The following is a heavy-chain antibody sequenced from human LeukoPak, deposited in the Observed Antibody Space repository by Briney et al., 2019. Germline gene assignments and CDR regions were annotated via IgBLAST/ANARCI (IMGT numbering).Heavy chain of an antibody. CDR1: GDTFTRSY. CDR2: INPTGDYT. D-gene: IGHD4-23*01. Sequence: ASVKVSCKASGDTFTRSYVHWVRQAPGQGLEWMGIINPTGDYTNYAQKFQGRVTVTRDTSTSTVYMELSSLTSDDTALYYCARDGGNFGDLDYWGQGTLVTVSS. J-gene: IGHJ4*02. CDR3: ARDGGNFGDLDY. V-gene: IGHV1-46*01.